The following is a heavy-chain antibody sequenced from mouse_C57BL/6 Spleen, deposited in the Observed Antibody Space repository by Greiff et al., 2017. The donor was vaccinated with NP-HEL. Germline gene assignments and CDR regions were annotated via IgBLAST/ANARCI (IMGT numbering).Heavy chain of an antibody. J-gene: IGHJ4*01. D-gene: IGHD2-2*01. CDR3: ARSYGYDHAMDY. CDR2: IDPEDGET. CDR1: GFNIKDYY. V-gene: IGHV14-2*01. Sequence: VHVKQSGAELVKPGASVKLSCTASGFNIKDYYMHWVKQRTEQGLECIGRIDPEDGETKYAPKFQGKATITADKSSNTAYLQLSSLTSEDTAVYYCARSYGYDHAMDYWGQGTSVTVSA.